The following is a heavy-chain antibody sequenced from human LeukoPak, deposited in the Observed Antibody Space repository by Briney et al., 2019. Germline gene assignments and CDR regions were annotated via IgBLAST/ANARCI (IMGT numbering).Heavy chain of an antibody. D-gene: IGHD4-11*01. Sequence: SETLSLTCGVSGDSISSGHYWGWIRQPPGKGLEWIGSIFHIGSTYYNPSLKSRLTISVDTSKNQFSLRLTSVTAADTAVYYCARLVTTVTTGADYWGQGTLVTVSS. CDR1: GDSISSGHY. CDR3: ARLVTTVTTGADY. V-gene: IGHV4-38-2*01. J-gene: IGHJ4*02. CDR2: IFHIGST.